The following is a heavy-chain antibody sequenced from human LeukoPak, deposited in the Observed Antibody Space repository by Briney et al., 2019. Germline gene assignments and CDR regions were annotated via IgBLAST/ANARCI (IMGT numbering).Heavy chain of an antibody. CDR2: IYYSGST. CDR3: ARLHYDILTGYYREPFDY. Sequence: SSETLSLTCTVSGGSISSSSYYWGWIRQPPGKGLEWIGSIYYSGSTYYNPSLKSRVTISVDTSKNQFSLKLSSVTAADTAVYYCARLHYDILTGYYREPFDYWGQGTLVTVSS. D-gene: IGHD3-9*01. CDR1: GGSISSSSYY. V-gene: IGHV4-39*07. J-gene: IGHJ4*02.